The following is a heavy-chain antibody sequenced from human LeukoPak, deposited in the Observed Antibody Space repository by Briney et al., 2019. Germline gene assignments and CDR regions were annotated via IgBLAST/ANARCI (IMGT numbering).Heavy chain of an antibody. CDR3: ARDCGSGSYYNHYYYYMDV. V-gene: IGHV1-8*01. D-gene: IGHD3-10*01. Sequence: GASVKVSCKASGYTFTSYDINWVRQATGQGLEWMGWMNPNSGNTGYAQKFQGRVTMTRNTSISTAYMELSSLRSEDTAVYYCARDCGSGSYYNHYYYYMDVWGKGTTVTVSS. CDR2: MNPNSGNT. J-gene: IGHJ6*03. CDR1: GYTFTSYD.